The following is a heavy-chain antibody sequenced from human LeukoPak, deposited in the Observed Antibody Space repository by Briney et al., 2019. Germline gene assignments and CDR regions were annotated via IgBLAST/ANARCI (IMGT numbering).Heavy chain of an antibody. CDR2: ISSSGSTI. D-gene: IGHD3-10*01. Sequence: GGSLRLSCAASGFTFSSYEMNWVRQAPGKGLEWVSYISSSGSTIYYAASVKGRFTISRDNAKNSLYLQMNSLRADDTAVYYCARDGKGRNRIGYYFDYWGQGTLVTVSS. CDR3: ARDGKGRNRIGYYFDY. CDR1: GFTFSSYE. J-gene: IGHJ4*02. V-gene: IGHV3-48*03.